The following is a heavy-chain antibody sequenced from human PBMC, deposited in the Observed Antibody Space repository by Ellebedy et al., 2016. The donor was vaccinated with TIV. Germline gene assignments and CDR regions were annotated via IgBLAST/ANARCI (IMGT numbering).Heavy chain of an antibody. V-gene: IGHV3-23*01. CDR3: TKILGVTTKYGAFDK. Sequence: GESLKISCAASGFTFSSYAMTWVRQAPGKGLEWVSVISVSGVTTYYADSVKGRFTISRDNSKNILYLQMNTLRAEDTATYYRTKILGVTTKYGAFDKWGQGTMVSVSS. CDR2: ISVSGVTT. J-gene: IGHJ3*02. CDR1: GFTFSSYA. D-gene: IGHD2-21*02.